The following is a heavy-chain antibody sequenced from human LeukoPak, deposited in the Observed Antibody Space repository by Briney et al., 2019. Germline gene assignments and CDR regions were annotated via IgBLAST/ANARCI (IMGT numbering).Heavy chain of an antibody. J-gene: IGHJ4*02. CDR3: ARLGTTVTHFDD. D-gene: IGHD4-17*01. Sequence: GGCLRLSCAASGFIFTSYSMSWVRQAPGKGLEWVSVIYSGGSTYYAASVKGRFTISRDNSKSTLYLQINSLRAEDTAVYYCARLGTTVTHFDDWGQGTLVTVSS. CDR1: GFIFTSYS. V-gene: IGHV3-66*01. CDR2: IYSGGST.